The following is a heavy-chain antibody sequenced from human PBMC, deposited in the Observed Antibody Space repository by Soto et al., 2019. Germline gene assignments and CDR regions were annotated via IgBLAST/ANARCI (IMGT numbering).Heavy chain of an antibody. D-gene: IGHD3-10*01. CDR2: IYYTGST. CDR1: GVSISSSNYH. V-gene: IGHV4-39*01. CDR3: ARHEFHSHSSGTYLDY. Sequence: QLQLQESGPGLVKPSETLSLTCTVSGVSISSSNYHWGWIRQPPGKGLEWIGSIYYTGSTHYNPSPNGPLTVSADTSKNQFSLRLSSVIAADTAVYYCARHEFHSHSSGTYLDYWGQGTLVTVSS. J-gene: IGHJ4*02.